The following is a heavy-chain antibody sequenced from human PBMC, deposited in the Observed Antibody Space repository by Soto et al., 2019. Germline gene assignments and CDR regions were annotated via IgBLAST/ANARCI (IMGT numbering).Heavy chain of an antibody. CDR2: ISYDGSNK. V-gene: IGHV3-30-3*01. D-gene: IGHD5-18*01. CDR1: GFTFSSYA. Sequence: GGSLRLSCAASGFTFSSYAMHWVRQAPGKGLEWVAVISYDGSNKYYADSVKGRFTISRDNSKNTLYLQMNGLRAEDTAVYYCARDTWIQLWLPPVSYYGMDVWGQGTTVTVSS. J-gene: IGHJ6*01. CDR3: ARDTWIQLWLPPVSYYGMDV.